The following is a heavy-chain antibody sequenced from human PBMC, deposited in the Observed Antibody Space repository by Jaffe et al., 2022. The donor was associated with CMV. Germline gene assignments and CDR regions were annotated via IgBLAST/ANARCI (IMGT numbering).Heavy chain of an antibody. CDR1: GFTFSNYG. D-gene: IGHD3-22*01. J-gene: IGHJ1*01. CDR2: LSRNSVGT. CDR3: AKENGASSGYYEHFQL. V-gene: IGHV3-23*01. Sequence: EVQMMESGGGLAQPGGSLRLSCAASGFTFSNYGMSWVRQAPGKGLEWVAGLSRNSVGTYHADSVKGRFTISRDNSKNTLYLQMNSLRVEDTAIYYCAKENGASSGYYEHFQLWGQGTLVTVSS.